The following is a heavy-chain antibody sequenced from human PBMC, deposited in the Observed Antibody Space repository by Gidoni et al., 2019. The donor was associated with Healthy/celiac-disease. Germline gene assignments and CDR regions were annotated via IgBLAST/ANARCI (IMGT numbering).Heavy chain of an antibody. CDR2: IIPIFGTA. D-gene: IGHD5-12*01. CDR3: ARDGGEMATIMVQYFQH. V-gene: IGHV1-69*12. Sequence: QVQLVQSGAEVKKPGSSVKVSCKASGDTFSSYAISWVRQAPGQGLEWMGGIIPIFGTANYAQKFQGRVTITADESTSTAYMELSSLRSEDTAVYYCARDGGEMATIMVQYFQHWGQGTLVTVSS. J-gene: IGHJ1*01. CDR1: GDTFSSYA.